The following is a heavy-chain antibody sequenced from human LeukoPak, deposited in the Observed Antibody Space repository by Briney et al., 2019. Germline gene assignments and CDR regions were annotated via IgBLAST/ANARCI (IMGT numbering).Heavy chain of an antibody. D-gene: IGHD2-8*02. CDR1: GFTFKTYT. CDR2: ISSTSAYI. J-gene: IGHJ5*01. CDR3: ARVAVSGPTGWFDS. Sequence: PGGSLRLSCAASGFTFKTYTMHWVRQAPGKGLEWVSSISSTSAYIHYADSVKGRFTISRDNVDNVVYLEMNSLGAEDTATYYCARVAVSGPTGWFDSWGQGTLVIVSS. V-gene: IGHV3-21*01.